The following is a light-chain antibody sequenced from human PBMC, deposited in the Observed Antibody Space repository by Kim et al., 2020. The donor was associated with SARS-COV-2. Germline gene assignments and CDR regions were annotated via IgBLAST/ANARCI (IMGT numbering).Light chain of an antibody. CDR1: QSVGSY. CDR2: DAS. J-gene: IGKJ4*01. CDR3: QQRSDWPLP. Sequence: SLSAGERATHSCRASQSVGSYLAWYQQKPGQAPRLLIYDASKGAIGIPARFSGSGSGTDFTLTISSLEPEDFAVYYCQQRSDWPLPVGGGTKLEI. V-gene: IGKV3-11*01.